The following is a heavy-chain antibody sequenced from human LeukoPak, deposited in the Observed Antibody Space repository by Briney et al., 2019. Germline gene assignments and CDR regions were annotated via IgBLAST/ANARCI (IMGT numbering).Heavy chain of an antibody. CDR2: ISTRSSYI. V-gene: IGHV3-21*06. Sequence: GGSLRLSCAASGFTFSPYSMNWVRQAPGKGLEWVPSISTRSSYIYYADSVKGRFTISRDNARNSLYLQMNSLRADDTAVYYCAARDSYGSGSYPIDYWGQGTLVTVSS. CDR1: GFTFSPYS. D-gene: IGHD3-10*01. CDR3: AARDSYGSGSYPIDY. J-gene: IGHJ4*02.